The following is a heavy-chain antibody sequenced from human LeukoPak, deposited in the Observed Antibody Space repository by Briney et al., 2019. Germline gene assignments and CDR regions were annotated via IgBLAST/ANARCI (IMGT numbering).Heavy chain of an antibody. J-gene: IGHJ4*02. CDR2: IRYDGSNK. D-gene: IGHD3-9*01. CDR3: ARGEYYDILTGFDY. CDR1: GFTFSSYG. V-gene: IGHV3-30*02. Sequence: PGGSLRLSCAASGFTFSSYGMHWVRQAPGKGLEWVAFIRYDGSNKYYADSVKGRFTISRDNSKNTLYLQMNSLRAEDTAVYYCARGEYYDILTGFDYWGQGTLVTVSS.